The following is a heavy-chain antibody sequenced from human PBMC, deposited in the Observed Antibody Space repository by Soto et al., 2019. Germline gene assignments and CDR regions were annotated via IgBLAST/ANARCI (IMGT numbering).Heavy chain of an antibody. D-gene: IGHD2-15*01. V-gene: IGHV5-51*01. Sequence: GESLKISCKGSGYSFTSYWIGWVRQMPGKGLEWMGIIYPGDSDTRYSPSFQGQVTISADKSISTAYLQMNSLRTEDTALYYCAKDTTSVVVAAAYYFDYWGQGTLVTVSS. J-gene: IGHJ4*02. CDR2: IYPGDSDT. CDR1: GYSFTSYW. CDR3: AKDTTSVVVAAAYYFDY.